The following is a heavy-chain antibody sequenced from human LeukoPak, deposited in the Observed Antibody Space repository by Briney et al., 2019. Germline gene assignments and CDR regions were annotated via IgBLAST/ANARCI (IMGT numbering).Heavy chain of an antibody. CDR1: GFTFSSFG. CDR3: ARSFYDDILTGYSTDY. Sequence: PGGSLRLSCADSGFTFSSFGMNWVRQGPGRGLERVSYIRDSGGTKYYAGSVKGRFTISRDSAKNSLYLQMNRLRDENTAVYYCARSFYDDILTGYSTDYWGRGTLVTVSS. D-gene: IGHD3-9*01. J-gene: IGHJ4*02. CDR2: IRDSGGTK. V-gene: IGHV3-48*02.